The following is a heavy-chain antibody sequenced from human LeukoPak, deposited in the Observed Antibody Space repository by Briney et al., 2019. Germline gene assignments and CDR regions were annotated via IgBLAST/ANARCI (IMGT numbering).Heavy chain of an antibody. D-gene: IGHD2-8*02. J-gene: IGHJ4*02. Sequence: SETLSLTCTVSGGSISSSSYYWGWIRQPPGKGLEWIGNIYFSGSTYYNPSLKSRVTISVDTSKNQFSLKLSSVTAADTAVYYCGILPPGYWGQGTLVTVSS. CDR2: IYFSGST. CDR1: GGSISSSSYY. CDR3: GILPPGY. V-gene: IGHV4-39*01.